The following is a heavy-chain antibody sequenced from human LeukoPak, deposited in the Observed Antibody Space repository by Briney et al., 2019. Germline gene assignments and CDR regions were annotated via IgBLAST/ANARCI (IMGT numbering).Heavy chain of an antibody. J-gene: IGHJ4*02. D-gene: IGHD6-13*01. Sequence: SVKVSCKASGGTFSSYAISWVRQAPGQGLEWMGRIIPILGIANYAQKFQGRVTITADKSTSTAYMELSSLRSEDTAVYYCSYSSSWYALFDYWGQGTLVTVSS. CDR2: IIPILGIA. V-gene: IGHV1-69*04. CDR3: SYSSSWYALFDY. CDR1: GGTFSSYA.